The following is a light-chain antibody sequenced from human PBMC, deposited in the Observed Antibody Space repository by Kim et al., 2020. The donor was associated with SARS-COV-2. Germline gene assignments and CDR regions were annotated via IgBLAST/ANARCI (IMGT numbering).Light chain of an antibody. J-gene: IGLJ3*02. CDR3: QSSDPSSHWV. Sequence: KTVIISCPRPVGTITPRYVQWYQPRPGSAPTTVIYEDDRRPSGVPDRFSGSIDYSSNSASLTISGLKTEDEADYYCQSSDPSSHWVFGGGTQLTVL. CDR1: VGTITPRY. V-gene: IGLV6-57*03. CDR2: EDD.